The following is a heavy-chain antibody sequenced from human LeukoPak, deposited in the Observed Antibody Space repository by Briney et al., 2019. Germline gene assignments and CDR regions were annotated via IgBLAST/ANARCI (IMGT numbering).Heavy chain of an antibody. CDR3: AREDYDSSGSYFDY. J-gene: IGHJ4*02. Sequence: GGSLRLSCAASGFTVSSNYMSWVRQAPGKGLEWVSVIYSGGSTYYADSVKGRFTISRDNSKNTLYLQMNSLKAEDTAVYYCAREDYDSSGSYFDYWGQGTLVTVSS. D-gene: IGHD3-22*01. V-gene: IGHV3-66*02. CDR1: GFTVSSNY. CDR2: IYSGGST.